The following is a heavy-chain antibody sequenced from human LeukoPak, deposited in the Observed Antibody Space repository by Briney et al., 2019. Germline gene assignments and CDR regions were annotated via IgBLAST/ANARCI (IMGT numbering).Heavy chain of an antibody. V-gene: IGHV4-39*01. Sequence: SSETLSLTCTVSGGSISSGGYYWGWIRQPPGKGLEWIGSIYYSGSTYYNPSLKSRVTISVDTSKNQFSLKLSSVTAADTAVYYCARPLSVDNSSSWNNWFDPWGQGTLVTVSS. CDR2: IYYSGST. CDR3: ARPLSVDNSSSWNNWFDP. CDR1: GGSISSGGYY. J-gene: IGHJ5*02. D-gene: IGHD6-13*01.